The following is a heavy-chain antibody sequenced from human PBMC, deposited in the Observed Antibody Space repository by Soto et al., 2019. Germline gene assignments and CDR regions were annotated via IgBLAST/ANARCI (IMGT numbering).Heavy chain of an antibody. CDR2: INQDVSER. CDR1: GFTFSVQW. J-gene: IGHJ4*02. V-gene: IGHV3-7*03. Sequence: GGSLGLSCAASGFTFSVQWRSWVRQAPGKGLEWVATINQDVSERYYVDSVKGRFSISRDNAKNSLYLQMNSLRAEDTAVYYCTTEEWYYFPSWGQGTLVTVYS. D-gene: IGHD3-3*01. CDR3: TTEEWYYFPS.